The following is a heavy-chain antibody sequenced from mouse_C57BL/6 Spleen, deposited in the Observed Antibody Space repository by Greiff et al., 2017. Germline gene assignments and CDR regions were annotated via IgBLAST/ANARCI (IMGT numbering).Heavy chain of an antibody. CDR1: GYTFTSYW. D-gene: IGHD4-1*01. CDR2: IDPSDSYT. CDR3: ARGGTGTGAMDY. V-gene: IGHV1-69*01. Sequence: QVQLQQPGAELVMPGASVKLSCKASGYTFTSYWMHWVKQRPGQGLEWIGEIDPSDSYTNYNQKFKGKSTLTVDQSSSTAYMQLSSLTSEESAVYYCARGGTGTGAMDYWGQGTSVTVSS. J-gene: IGHJ4*01.